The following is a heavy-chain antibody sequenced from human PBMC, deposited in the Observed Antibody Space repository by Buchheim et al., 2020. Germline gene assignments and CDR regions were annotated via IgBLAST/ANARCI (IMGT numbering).Heavy chain of an antibody. J-gene: IGHJ4*02. V-gene: IGHV4-34*01. Sequence: QVQLQQWGAGLLKPSETLSLTCAVYGGSFSGYYWCWIRQPPGKGLEWIGEINHSGSTNYNPSLKSRVTISVDTSTNQFSLKLSSVTAADTAVCDSNVVGTTNLYYFDYWGQGTL. CDR3: NVVGTTNLYYFDY. CDR2: INHSGST. CDR1: GGSFSGYY. D-gene: IGHD1-26*01.